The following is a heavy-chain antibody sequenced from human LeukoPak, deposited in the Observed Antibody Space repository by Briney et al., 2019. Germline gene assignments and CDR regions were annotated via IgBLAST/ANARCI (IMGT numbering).Heavy chain of an antibody. CDR3: TRDSQLEWFYA. CDR1: GGSISRSSYY. CDR2: IYSDGGT. V-gene: IGHV4-39*07. Sequence: SETLSLTCSVSGGSISRSSYYWGWIRQSPGEGLEWIGTIYSDGGTYYNPSLKSRVTISMDTSKNQFSLNLSSVTAADTAVYYCTRDSQLEWFYAWGQGTLVTVSP. J-gene: IGHJ5*02. D-gene: IGHD3-10*01.